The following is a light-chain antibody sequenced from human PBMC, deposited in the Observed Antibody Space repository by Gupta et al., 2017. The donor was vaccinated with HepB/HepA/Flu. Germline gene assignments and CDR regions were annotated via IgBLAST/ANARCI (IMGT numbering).Light chain of an antibody. CDR3: QQRSNWPPAWT. V-gene: IGKV3-11*01. CDR1: QSVSSY. Sequence: EIVFTQSSATLSLSPGERATLSCRASQSVSSYLAWYQQKPGQAPRLLIYDASNRATGIPARFSGSGSGTDFTLTISSLEPEDFAVYYCQQRSNWPPAWTFGQGTKVEIK. CDR2: DAS. J-gene: IGKJ1*01.